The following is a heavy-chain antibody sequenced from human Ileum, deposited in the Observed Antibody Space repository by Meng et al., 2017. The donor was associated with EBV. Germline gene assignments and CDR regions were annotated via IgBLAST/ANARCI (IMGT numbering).Heavy chain of an antibody. CDR2: MAYSGRS. D-gene: IGHD4-17*01. V-gene: IGHV4-39*01. CDR3: VRRQKSDGDYAHFDH. CDR1: DGSTRSMSGF. Sequence: LRRRAACTGLRRPAQRLRLTVLCDDGSTRSMSGFCDRIRQPPGKGLEWFGSMAYSGRSAYNPSLDSRVAISVDTSKNQFSLKLSSVTAADTAVYYCVRRQKSDGDYAHFDHWGQGNLVTVSS. J-gene: IGHJ4*02.